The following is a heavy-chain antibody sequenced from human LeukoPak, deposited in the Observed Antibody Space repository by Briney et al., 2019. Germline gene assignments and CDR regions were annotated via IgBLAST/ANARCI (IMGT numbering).Heavy chain of an antibody. CDR3: AKDPFLPYYDFWSGYYPREGTFDY. Sequence: GGSLRLSCAASGFTFSSYAMSWVRQALGKGLEWVSAISGSGGSTYYADSVKGRFTISRDNSKNTLYLQMNSLRAEDTAVYYCAKDPFLPYYDFWSGYYPREGTFDYWGQGTLVTVSS. V-gene: IGHV3-23*01. J-gene: IGHJ4*02. CDR2: ISGSGGST. D-gene: IGHD3-3*01. CDR1: GFTFSSYA.